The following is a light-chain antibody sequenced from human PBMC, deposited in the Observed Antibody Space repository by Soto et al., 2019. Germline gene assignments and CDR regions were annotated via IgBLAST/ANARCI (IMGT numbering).Light chain of an antibody. Sequence: IQLTQSPSSLSASVGDRVTITCRASQGISSYLAWYQQKPGKAPKLLIYAASTLQSGVPSRFSGSGSGTAFTITISSMQPEDSATYYCPQLNSYPITCGQGTRLEIK. V-gene: IGKV1-9*01. CDR1: QGISSY. CDR3: PQLNSYPIT. J-gene: IGKJ5*01. CDR2: AAS.